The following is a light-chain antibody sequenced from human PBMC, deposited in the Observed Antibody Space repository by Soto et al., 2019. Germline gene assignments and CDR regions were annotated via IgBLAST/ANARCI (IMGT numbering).Light chain of an antibody. CDR2: DAS. V-gene: IGKV3-11*01. J-gene: IGKJ4*01. Sequence: EIVLTQSPATLSLSPGERATLSCRASQSVSSYLAWYQQKPGQAPRLLIYDASNRATGVPARFSGSGSGTDFSLIISSIVPEDFAGNYCQQRSKSPLTFGGGTKVEIK. CDR1: QSVSSY. CDR3: QQRSKSPLT.